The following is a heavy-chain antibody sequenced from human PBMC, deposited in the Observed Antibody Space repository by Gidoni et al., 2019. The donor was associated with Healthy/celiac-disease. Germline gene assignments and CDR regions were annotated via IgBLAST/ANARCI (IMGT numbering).Heavy chain of an antibody. Sequence: QVQLVESGGGLVKPGGSLRLSCAASGFTFSDYYMSWIRQAPGKGLEWVSYISSSSSYTNYADSVKGRFTISRDNAKNSLYLQMNSLRAEDTAVYYCARDLGIVVVPAAEVAFDPWGQGTLVTVSS. D-gene: IGHD2-2*03. CDR1: GFTFSDYY. CDR2: ISSSSSYT. J-gene: IGHJ5*02. V-gene: IGHV3-11*06. CDR3: ARDLGIVVVPAAEVAFDP.